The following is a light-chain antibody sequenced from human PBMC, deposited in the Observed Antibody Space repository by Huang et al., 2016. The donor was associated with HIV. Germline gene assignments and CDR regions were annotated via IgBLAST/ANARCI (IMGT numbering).Light chain of an antibody. V-gene: IGKV3-15*01. CDR3: QQYNNWPFT. CDR2: GAS. CDR1: QSVSSN. Sequence: TLSVSPGERATLSCRASQSVSSNLAWYQQKPGQAPRLLIYGASTRATGIPARFSGSGSGTEFTLTISSLQSEDFAVYYCQQYNNWPFTFGPGTKVDIK. J-gene: IGKJ3*01.